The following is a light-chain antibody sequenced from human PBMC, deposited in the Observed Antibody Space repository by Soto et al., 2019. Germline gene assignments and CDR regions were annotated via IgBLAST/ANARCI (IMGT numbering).Light chain of an antibody. V-gene: IGKV1-5*01. CDR3: QQYNTYAT. CDR1: QNIRNL. J-gene: IGKJ5*01. CDR2: DAS. Sequence: DIQLTQSPSTLSAAVGXXVXXXXRASQNIRNLLAWYQQKPGKAPKPLIYDASTLKTGVPSRFSGSGSGSEFNFTITGLQPDDFATYFCQQYNTYATFGQGTRLEIK.